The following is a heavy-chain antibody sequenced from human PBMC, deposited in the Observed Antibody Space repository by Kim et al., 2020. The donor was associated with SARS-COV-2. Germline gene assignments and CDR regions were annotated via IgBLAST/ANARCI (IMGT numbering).Heavy chain of an antibody. Sequence: GGSLRLSCAASRFTFSSYTMNWVRQAPGRGLEWVSYISSSSSTIYYADSVKGRFTLSRDNAKNSLYLQMNRLRDEDTAVSYCERVKWSGYTPFDSLGQGT. D-gene: IGHD3-3*01. CDR3: ERVKWSGYTPFDS. CDR1: RFTFSSYT. CDR2: ISSSSSTI. J-gene: IGHJ4*02. V-gene: IGHV3-48*02.